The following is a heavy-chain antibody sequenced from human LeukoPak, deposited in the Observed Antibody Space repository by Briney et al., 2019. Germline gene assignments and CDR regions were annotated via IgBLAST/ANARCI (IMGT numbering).Heavy chain of an antibody. J-gene: IGHJ4*02. Sequence: TGGSLRLSCAASGFTFSSYWMSWVRQAPGKGLEWVAFIRYDGSNKYYADSVKGRFTISRDNSKNTLYLQMNSLRAEDTAVYYCAKSGKIVATIPFDYWGQGTLVTVSS. D-gene: IGHD5-12*01. CDR1: GFTFSSYW. V-gene: IGHV3-30*02. CDR3: AKSGKIVATIPFDY. CDR2: IRYDGSNK.